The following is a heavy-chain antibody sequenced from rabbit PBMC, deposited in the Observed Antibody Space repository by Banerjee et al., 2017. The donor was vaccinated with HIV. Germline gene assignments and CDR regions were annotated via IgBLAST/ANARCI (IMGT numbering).Heavy chain of an antibody. CDR3: ARGYGGYATNRLDL. V-gene: IGHV1S40*01. Sequence: QSLEESGGDLVKPEGSLTLTCTASGFSFSSNAMCWVRQAPGKGLEWIACIYTGDDNTYYASWAKGRFTISKTSSTTVTLQMTSLTAADTATYFCARGYGGYATNRLDLWGQGTLVTVS. J-gene: IGHJ3*01. CDR2: IYTGDDNT. CDR1: GFSFSSNA. D-gene: IGHD6-1*01.